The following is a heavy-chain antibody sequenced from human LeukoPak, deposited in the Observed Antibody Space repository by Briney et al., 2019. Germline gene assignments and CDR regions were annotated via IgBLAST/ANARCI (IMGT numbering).Heavy chain of an antibody. J-gene: IGHJ6*03. CDR3: ARVSGSYYVGYYYMDV. CDR1: GYTFTSYG. V-gene: IGHV1-18*01. D-gene: IGHD1-26*01. CDR2: ISAYNGNT. Sequence: ASVKVSCKASGYTFTSYGISWVRQAPGQGLEWMGWISAYNGNTNYAQKLQGRVTMTTDTSTSTAYMELRSLRSDDTAVYYCARVSGSYYVGYYYMDVWGKGTTVTISS.